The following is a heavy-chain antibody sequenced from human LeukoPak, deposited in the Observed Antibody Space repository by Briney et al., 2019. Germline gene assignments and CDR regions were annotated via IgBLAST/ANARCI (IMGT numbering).Heavy chain of an antibody. CDR1: GFTFSSYW. Sequence: PGGSLRLSCAASGFTFSSYWMSWVRQAPGKGLEWVANIKQDGSEKYYVDSVKGRFTISRDNAKNSLYLQMNSLRAEDTAVYYCARDGYSSGRRHWDYWGQGTLVTVSS. V-gene: IGHV3-7*01. CDR3: ARDGYSSGRRHWDY. CDR2: IKQDGSEK. D-gene: IGHD6-19*01. J-gene: IGHJ4*02.